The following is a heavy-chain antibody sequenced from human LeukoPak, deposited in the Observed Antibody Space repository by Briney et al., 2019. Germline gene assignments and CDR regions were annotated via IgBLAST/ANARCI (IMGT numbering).Heavy chain of an antibody. D-gene: IGHD3-10*01. J-gene: IGHJ4*02. CDR2: ISRGSGDI. CDR1: GFIFSTYN. CDR3: ARDVLVSGSYFY. V-gene: IGHV3-21*01. Sequence: GRSLRLSCAASGFIFSTYNMNWVRQAPGKGLEWVSAISRGSGDIFYADSVRGRFTISRDISKNSLYLQMNSLRAEDTAVYYCARDVLVSGSYFYWGQGTLVTVSS.